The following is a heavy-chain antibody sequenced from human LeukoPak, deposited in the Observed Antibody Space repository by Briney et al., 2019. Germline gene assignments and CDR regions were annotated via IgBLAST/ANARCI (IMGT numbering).Heavy chain of an antibody. CDR1: GFTFSSYS. J-gene: IGHJ4*02. Sequence: GGSLRLSCAASGFTFSSYSMNWVRQAPGKGLEWVSSISSSSSYIYYADSVKGRFTISRDNAKNSLYLQMNSLRAEDTAVYYCARENSDGSHGYYFDYWGQGTLDTVSS. D-gene: IGHD1-26*01. CDR3: ARENSDGSHGYYFDY. V-gene: IGHV3-21*01. CDR2: ISSSSSYI.